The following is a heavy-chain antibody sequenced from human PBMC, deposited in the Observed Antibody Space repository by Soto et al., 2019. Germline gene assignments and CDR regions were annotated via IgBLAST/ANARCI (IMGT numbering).Heavy chain of an antibody. CDR1: GFTLSGRS. Sequence: EVQLVESGGGLVQPGGSLRLSCAASGFTLSGRSMHWVRQAPGKGLVWVSGIDNAGTDSTYADSVKGRFTSSRDNAKNMIYLQLNSMAVEDTAVYYCARGWFGPDVWGKGTMVTVSS. J-gene: IGHJ6*04. D-gene: IGHD3-10*01. CDR3: ARGWFGPDV. V-gene: IGHV3-74*01. CDR2: IDNAGTDS.